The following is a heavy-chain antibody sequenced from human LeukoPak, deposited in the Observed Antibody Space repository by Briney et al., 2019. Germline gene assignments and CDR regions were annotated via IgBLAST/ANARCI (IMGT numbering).Heavy chain of an antibody. CDR2: ISGSGDST. V-gene: IGHV3-23*01. CDR1: GFTFSNYA. CDR3: ARRSGIAVAGAFDY. Sequence: GRSLRLSCAASGFTFSNYAMRWVRQAPGRGLEWVSGISGSGDSTYYADSVKGRFTISRDNSKNTLYLQMNSLRAEDTAVYYCARRSGIAVAGAFDYWGQGTLVTVSS. D-gene: IGHD6-19*01. J-gene: IGHJ4*02.